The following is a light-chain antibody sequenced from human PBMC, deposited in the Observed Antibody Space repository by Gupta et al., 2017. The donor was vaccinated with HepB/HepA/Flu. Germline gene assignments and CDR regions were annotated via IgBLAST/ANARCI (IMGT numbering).Light chain of an antibody. J-gene: IGKJ1*01. Sequence: DIQVTQSPSTLSASVGDRVTITCRASQSISSWLAWYQQKPGKAPKLLIYKTSSLESGVPSRFSGSGSGTDFTLTISSLQPDEFATYYCQQYNTYSFGQGTKVEIK. V-gene: IGKV1-5*03. CDR2: KTS. CDR3: QQYNTYS. CDR1: QSISSW.